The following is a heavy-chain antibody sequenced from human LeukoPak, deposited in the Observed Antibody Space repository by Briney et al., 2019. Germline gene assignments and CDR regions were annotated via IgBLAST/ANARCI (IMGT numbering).Heavy chain of an antibody. CDR3: VRQSGGTVITIIDY. V-gene: IGHV5-51*01. Sequence: GESLKISCKGSGYIFTSYWIGWVRQMPGKGLEWMGIIYPGDSDTRYSPSFQGQVTISADKSINTAYLQWSSLKASDTAIYYCVRQSGGTVITIIDYWGQGTLVTVSS. CDR2: IYPGDSDT. CDR1: GYIFTSYW. J-gene: IGHJ4*02. D-gene: IGHD2-15*01.